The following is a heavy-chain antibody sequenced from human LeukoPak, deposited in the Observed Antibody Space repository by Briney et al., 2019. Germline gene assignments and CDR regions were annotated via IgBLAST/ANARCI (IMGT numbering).Heavy chain of an antibody. Sequence: GGSLRLSCAASGLIFSNCWMTWVRQAPGKGLEWVGRIKSEVDGATRDYAAPVRGRFTLSRDDSRNTLYLQMNSLKTEDTAFYYCTTDIPFTSGGAIAYWGQGTLVTVSS. J-gene: IGHJ4*02. CDR3: TTDIPFTSGGAIAY. CDR1: GLIFSNCW. D-gene: IGHD3-16*02. CDR2: IKSEVDGATR. V-gene: IGHV3-15*01.